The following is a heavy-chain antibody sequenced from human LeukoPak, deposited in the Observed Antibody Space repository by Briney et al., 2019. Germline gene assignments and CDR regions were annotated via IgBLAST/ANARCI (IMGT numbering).Heavy chain of an antibody. CDR2: ISSSGSTI. J-gene: IGHJ6*02. D-gene: IGHD3-10*01. CDR1: GFTFSSYW. V-gene: IGHV3-48*04. CDR3: ARSYGSGSYTPDYYYYYGMDV. Sequence: PGGSLRLSCAASGFTFSSYWMHWVRQAPGKGLEWVSYISSSGSTIYYADSVKGRFTISRDNAKNSLHLIMNSLRVEDTAVYYCARSYGSGSYTPDYYYYYGMDVWGQGTTVTVSS.